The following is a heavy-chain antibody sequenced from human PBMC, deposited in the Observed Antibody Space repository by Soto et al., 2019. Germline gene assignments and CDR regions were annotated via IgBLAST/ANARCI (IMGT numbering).Heavy chain of an antibody. Sequence: QVQLVQSGAEVKKPGSSVKVSCKASGGTFSSYAISWVRQAPGQGLEWMGEIIPIFGTANYAQEFQGRVKITADESTSVAYMELSSLRSEDTAVYYCARDRGPSSGYYPYWFDPWGQGTLVTVSS. V-gene: IGHV1-69*12. D-gene: IGHD3-22*01. CDR1: GGTFSSYA. J-gene: IGHJ5*02. CDR2: IIPIFGTA. CDR3: ARDRGPSSGYYPYWFDP.